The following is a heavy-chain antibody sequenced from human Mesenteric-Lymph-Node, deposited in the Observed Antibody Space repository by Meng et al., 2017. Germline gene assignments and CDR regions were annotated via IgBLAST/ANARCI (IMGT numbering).Heavy chain of an antibody. V-gene: IGHV4-34*01. CDR1: GGSFSGYY. CDR2: INHSGST. Sequence: SETLSLTCAVYGGSFSGYYWSWIRQPPGKGLEWIGEINHSGSTNYNPSLKSRVTISVDTSKNQFSLKLSSVTAADTAVYYCATSGSGYSSSWYGMDVWGQGTLVTVSS. CDR3: ATSGSGYSSSWYGMDV. J-gene: IGHJ6*02. D-gene: IGHD6-13*01.